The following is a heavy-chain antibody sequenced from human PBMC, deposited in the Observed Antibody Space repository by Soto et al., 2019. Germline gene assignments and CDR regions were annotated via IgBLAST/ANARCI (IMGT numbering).Heavy chain of an antibody. CDR3: ARDPSHTAMAPDYYYYGMDV. CDR1: GYTFTSYY. Sequence: ASVKVSCKASGYTFTSYYMHWVRQAPGQGLEWMGIINPSGGSTSYAQKFQGRVTMTRDTSTSTVYMELSSLRSEDTAVYYCARDPSHTAMAPDYYYYGMDVWGQGTTVTVS. CDR2: INPSGGST. J-gene: IGHJ6*02. V-gene: IGHV1-46*01. D-gene: IGHD5-18*01.